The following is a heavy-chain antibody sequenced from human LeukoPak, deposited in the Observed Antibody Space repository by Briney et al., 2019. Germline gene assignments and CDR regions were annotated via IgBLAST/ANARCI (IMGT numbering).Heavy chain of an antibody. J-gene: IGHJ4*02. D-gene: IGHD2-21*02. V-gene: IGHV1-69*13. CDR3: ARGHRVVTAIFDY. CDR1: GGTFISYA. Sequence: GASVKVSCKASGGTFISYAISWVRQAPGQGLEWMGGIIPIFGTANYAQKFQGRVTITADESTSTAYMELSSLRSEDTAVYYCARGHRVVTAIFDYWGQGTLVTVSS. CDR2: IIPIFGTA.